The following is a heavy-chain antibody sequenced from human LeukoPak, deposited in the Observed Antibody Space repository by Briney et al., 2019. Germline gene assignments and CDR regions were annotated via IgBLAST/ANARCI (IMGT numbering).Heavy chain of an antibody. J-gene: IGHJ4*02. CDR2: ISAYNGNT. CDR3: ARDGGPYCSGGSYYGSDY. D-gene: IGHD2-15*01. Sequence: GASVKVSCKASGYTFTTNGISWVRQAPGQGLEWMGWISAYNGNTNYAQKVQDRVTMTTDTSTSTAYMELRSLRSDDTAVYYCARDGGPYCSGGSYYGSDYWGQGTLVTVSS. CDR1: GYTFTTNG. V-gene: IGHV1-18*01.